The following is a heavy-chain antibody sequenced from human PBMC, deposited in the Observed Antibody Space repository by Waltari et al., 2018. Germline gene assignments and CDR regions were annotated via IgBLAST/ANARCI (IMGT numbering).Heavy chain of an antibody. Sequence: EVQLVESGGGLXQPGGSLRLSXAASGXTFGSXWMHWVRQAPGKGLVWVSRVTIDCSXTTYADSVXGRVXRSXDNPXXTXYLQMNSLXXEDTXVYYCARDAXXTVDFDLXGQGTVVTVXS. J-gene: IGHJ4*02. CDR1: GXTFGSXW. V-gene: IGHV3-74*01. CDR3: ARDAXXTVDFDL. CDR2: VTIDCSXT.